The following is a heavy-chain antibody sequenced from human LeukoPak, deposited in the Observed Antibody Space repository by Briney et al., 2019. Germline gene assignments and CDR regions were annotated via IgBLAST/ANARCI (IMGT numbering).Heavy chain of an antibody. J-gene: IGHJ5*02. CDR1: AFALNSYT. V-gene: IGHV3-21*01. CDR2: ISSTSAYI. D-gene: IGHD6-19*01. Sequence: KSGGSLRLSCAASAFALNSYTLSWVRQAPGKGLEWVSSISSTSAYIHYADSVKGRFTISRDNTDNVVYLQMNGLRAEDTAVYYCARVAVAGPTGWFDPWGQGTLVTVSS. CDR3: ARVAVAGPTGWFDP.